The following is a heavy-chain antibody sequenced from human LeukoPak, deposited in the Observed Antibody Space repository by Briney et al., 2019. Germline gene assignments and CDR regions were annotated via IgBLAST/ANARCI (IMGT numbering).Heavy chain of an antibody. D-gene: IGHD6-13*01. J-gene: IGHJ4*02. CDR3: AKDAGARSSSWWGEDFDY. CDR1: GLTFSSYA. Sequence: GGSQRLSWAASGLTFSSYAMSSVRQPPRKGLEWVSAISGIGGSTYYADSVKGRFTISRDNSKNTLYLQMNRLRAEDTDVYYCAKDAGARSSSWWGEDFDYWGQGTLVTVSS. CDR2: ISGIGGST. V-gene: IGHV3-23*01.